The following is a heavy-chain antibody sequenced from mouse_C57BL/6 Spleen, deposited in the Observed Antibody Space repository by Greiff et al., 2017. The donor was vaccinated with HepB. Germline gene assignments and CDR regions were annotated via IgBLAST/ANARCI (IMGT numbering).Heavy chain of an antibody. CDR1: GYTFTSYW. Sequence: QVQLKEPGAELVKPGASVKLSCKASGYTFTSYWMHWVKQRPGRGLEWIGRIDPNSGGTKYNEKFKSKATLTVDKPSSTAYMQLSSLTSEDSAVYYCARDAYYGSSLFAYWGQGTLVTVSA. CDR2: IDPNSGGT. V-gene: IGHV1-72*01. CDR3: ARDAYYGSSLFAY. J-gene: IGHJ3*01. D-gene: IGHD1-1*01.